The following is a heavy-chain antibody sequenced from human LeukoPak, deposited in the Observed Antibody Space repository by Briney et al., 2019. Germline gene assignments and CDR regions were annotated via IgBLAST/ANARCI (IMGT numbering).Heavy chain of an antibody. Sequence: SETLSLTCTVSGGSISSYYWSWIRQPPGKGLEWIWYMYYSGSTNYNPSLKSRVTISVDTSKNQFSLKLSSVTAADTAVYYCASLYSGSYDTGSFDYFNYWGQGTLVTVSS. CDR2: MYYSGST. CDR3: ASLYSGSYDTGSFDYFNY. V-gene: IGHV4-59*01. D-gene: IGHD1-26*01. CDR1: GGSISSYY. J-gene: IGHJ4*02.